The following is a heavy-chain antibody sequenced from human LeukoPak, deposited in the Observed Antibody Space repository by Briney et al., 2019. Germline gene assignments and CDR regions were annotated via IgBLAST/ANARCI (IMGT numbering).Heavy chain of an antibody. CDR2: IKQDGSEK. CDR3: ARALVGDTD. V-gene: IGHV3-7*05. Sequence: PGGSLRLSCAAPGFTLSNYWMSWVRQAPGKGLEWVAHIKQDGSEKYYVESVKGRFTISRDNARNSPYLQMNSLRAEDTAVYYCARALVGDTDWGQGALVTVSS. J-gene: IGHJ4*02. CDR1: GFTLSNYW. D-gene: IGHD1-26*01.